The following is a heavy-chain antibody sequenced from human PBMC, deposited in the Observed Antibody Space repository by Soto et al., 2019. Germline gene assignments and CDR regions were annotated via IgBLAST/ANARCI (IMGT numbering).Heavy chain of an antibody. CDR3: ARDLLANKERYYYYGMDV. V-gene: IGHV1-3*01. CDR1: GYTFTSYA. J-gene: IGHJ6*02. CDR2: INAGNGNT. Sequence: ASVKVSCKASGYTFTSYAMHWVRQAPGQRLEWMGWINAGNGNTKYSQKFQGRVIITRDTSASTAYMELSSLRSEDTAVYYCARDLLANKERYYYYGMDVWGQGTTVTVS. D-gene: IGHD1-1*01.